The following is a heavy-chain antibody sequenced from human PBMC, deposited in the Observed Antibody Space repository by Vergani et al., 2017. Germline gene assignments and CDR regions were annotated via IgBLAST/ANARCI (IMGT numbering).Heavy chain of an antibody. CDR2: IYHSGGA. V-gene: IGHV4-38-2*02. Sequence: QVQLQESGPGLVKPSETLSLTCTVSGGSITSSYYWGWIRQPPGKGLEWIGNIYHSGGAYYNPSLKGRVTISVDTSKNQFSLEVTSVTAADTAIYFCARTESFILRYFHWALWGQGTLVTVSS. J-gene: IGHJ4*02. CDR3: ARTESFILRYFHWAL. CDR1: GGSITSSYY. D-gene: IGHD3-9*01.